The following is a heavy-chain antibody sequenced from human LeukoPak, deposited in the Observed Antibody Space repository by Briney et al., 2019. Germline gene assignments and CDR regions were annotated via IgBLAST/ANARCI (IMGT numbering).Heavy chain of an antibody. Sequence: GGSLRLSCAASGFIVSSNYMSWVRQAPGKGLEWVSVIYSGGSTDYADSVKGRFTISRDNSKNTLYLQMNSLGAEDTAVYYCARTDYGDYQFDYWGQGTLVTVSS. CDR3: ARTDYGDYQFDY. CDR2: IYSGGST. V-gene: IGHV3-66*01. J-gene: IGHJ4*02. D-gene: IGHD4-17*01. CDR1: GFIVSSNY.